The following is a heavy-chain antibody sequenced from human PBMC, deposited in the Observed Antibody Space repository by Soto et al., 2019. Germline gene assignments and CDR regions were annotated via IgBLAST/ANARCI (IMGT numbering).Heavy chain of an antibody. J-gene: IGHJ6*01. V-gene: IGHV1-2*02. D-gene: IGHD3-10*01. Sequence: QVQLVQSGAEVKKPGASVKVSCTASGYTFIDYYMHWVRQAPGQGLEWMGWINPSSGSTHYAQKFQGRVAMSRDSSLGIVYMELGRLKSDDTAMYYCARDRGYDCAASVWYGLSGLVVWGQGTRVSVSS. CDR2: INPSSGST. CDR3: ARDRGYDCAASVWYGLSGLVV. CDR1: GYTFIDYY.